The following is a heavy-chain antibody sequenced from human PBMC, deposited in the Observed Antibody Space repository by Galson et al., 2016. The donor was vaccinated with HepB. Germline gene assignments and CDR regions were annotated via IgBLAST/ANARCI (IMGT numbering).Heavy chain of an antibody. D-gene: IGHD2-2*01. V-gene: IGHV1-69*13. CDR2: IIPIFGAAAA. CDR3: ARGPQYCSSTRCKSYRAGYYGMDV. J-gene: IGHJ6*02. CDR1: GGTFSSYA. Sequence: SVKVSCKASGGTFSSYAISWVRQAPGQRLEWMGGIIPIFGAAAADYAQNFQGRVTITADDPTSTAYMELSGLRSEDTAIYYGARGPQYCSSTRCKSYRAGYYGMDVWGQGTTVTVSS.